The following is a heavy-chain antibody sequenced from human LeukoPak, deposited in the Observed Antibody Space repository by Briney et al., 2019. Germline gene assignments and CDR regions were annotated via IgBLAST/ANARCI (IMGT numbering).Heavy chain of an antibody. CDR3: AGGDYYDSSGYYKN. V-gene: IGHV4-34*01. D-gene: IGHD3-22*01. Sequence: SETLSLTCAVYGGSFSGYYWSWIRQPPGKGLEWIGEINHSGSTNYNPSLKSRVTISVDTSKNQFSLKLSSVTAADTAVYYCAGGDYYDSSGYYKNWGQGTLVTVSS. J-gene: IGHJ4*02. CDR1: GGSFSGYY. CDR2: INHSGST.